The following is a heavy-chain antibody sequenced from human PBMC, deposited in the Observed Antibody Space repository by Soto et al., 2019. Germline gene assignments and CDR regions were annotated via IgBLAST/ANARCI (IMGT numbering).Heavy chain of an antibody. V-gene: IGHV3-7*01. CDR2: IEEDGSEK. CDR1: GFTFSYYW. Sequence: GGSLRLSCAASGFTFSYYWMHWVRQVPGKGLEWVANIEEDGSEKNYVDSVKGRFTISRDNAKNSLYLQMNSLRAEDTAVYYRARDPKYCSGGSCYTLFDYWGQGTLVTVSS. D-gene: IGHD2-15*01. J-gene: IGHJ4*02. CDR3: ARDPKYCSGGSCYTLFDY.